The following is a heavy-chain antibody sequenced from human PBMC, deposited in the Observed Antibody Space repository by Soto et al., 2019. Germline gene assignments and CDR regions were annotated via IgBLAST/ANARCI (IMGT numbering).Heavy chain of an antibody. CDR2: ISAYNGNT. CDR1: GYTFTSYG. CDR3: ARAYDFWSGSHPPDYYYGMDV. J-gene: IGHJ6*02. V-gene: IGHV1-18*01. D-gene: IGHD3-3*01. Sequence: ASVKVSCKASGYTFTSYGISWVRQAPGQGLEWMGWISAYNGNTNYAQKLQGRVTMTTDTSTSTAYMELSSLRSEDTAVYYCARAYDFWSGSHPPDYYYGMDVWGQGTTVTVSS.